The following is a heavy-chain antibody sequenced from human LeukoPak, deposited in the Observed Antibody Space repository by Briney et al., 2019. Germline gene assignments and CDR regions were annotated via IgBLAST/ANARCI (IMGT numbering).Heavy chain of an antibody. CDR1: GGSISSSSYY. V-gene: IGHV4-31*03. CDR3: ARSSDYGDYD. CDR2: IYYSGRT. Sequence: SETLSLTCTVSGGSISSSSYYWGWIRQHPGKGLEWLGYIYYSGRTYYNPSLKSRITISLDTSKNQFSLNLTSVSAADTAFYFCARSSDYGDYDWGQGTLITVSS. J-gene: IGHJ4*02. D-gene: IGHD4-17*01.